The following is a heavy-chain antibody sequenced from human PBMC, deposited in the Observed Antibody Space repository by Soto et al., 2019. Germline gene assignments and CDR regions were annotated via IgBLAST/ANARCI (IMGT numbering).Heavy chain of an antibody. J-gene: IGHJ6*02. CDR2: IDPSDSYT. V-gene: IGHV5-10-1*01. Sequence: RGESLKICCKVSGYSFTSYWISWVRQMPGKGLEWMGRIDPSDSYTNYSPSFQGHVTISADKSISTAYLQWSGLKASDTAMYYCASLPVDTDIYYYGMDVWGQGTTVTVSS. CDR1: GYSFTSYW. D-gene: IGHD5-18*01. CDR3: ASLPVDTDIYYYGMDV.